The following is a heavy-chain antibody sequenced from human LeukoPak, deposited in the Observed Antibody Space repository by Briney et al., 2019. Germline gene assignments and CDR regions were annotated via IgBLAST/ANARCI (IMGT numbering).Heavy chain of an antibody. CDR1: GMTFSSYA. D-gene: IGHD4-23*01. J-gene: IGHJ4*02. V-gene: IGHV3-30-3*01. Sequence: GGSLRLSCAASGMTFSSYAMHWVRQAPGQGLEWVAVISYDGSNKYYADSVKARFTISRDNSKNTLYVQMSSLRAEDTAVYYCARGGVETFIPPSDYWGQGTLVTVSS. CDR3: ARGGVETFIPPSDY. CDR2: ISYDGSNK.